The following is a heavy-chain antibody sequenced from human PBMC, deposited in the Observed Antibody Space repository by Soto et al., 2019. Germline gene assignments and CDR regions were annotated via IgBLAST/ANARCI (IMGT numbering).Heavy chain of an antibody. Sequence: GGSLRLSCAASGFTFSSYGMHWVRQAPGKGLEWVAVIWYDGSNKYYADSVKGRFTISRDNSKNTLYLQMNSLRAEDTAVYYCAKDPVDINSWYDFDDWGQGTLVTVSS. D-gene: IGHD6-13*01. CDR2: IWYDGSNK. J-gene: IGHJ4*01. V-gene: IGHV3-30*02. CDR3: AKDPVDINSWYDFDD. CDR1: GFTFSSYG.